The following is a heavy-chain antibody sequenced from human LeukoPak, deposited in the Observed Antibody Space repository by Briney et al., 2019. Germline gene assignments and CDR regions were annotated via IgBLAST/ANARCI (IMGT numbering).Heavy chain of an antibody. CDR2: INPYSGDT. Sequence: GASVKVSCKTSGYTFTTYFIHWVRQAPGQGLEWMGGINPYSGDTKYAQNFQGRVTMTRDTSISTAYMELSRLMSDDTDVYWAEPAATDDAFDIWGQGTMVVVSS. CDR3: EPAATDDAFDI. J-gene: IGHJ3*02. V-gene: IGHV1-2*02. CDR1: GYTFTTYF.